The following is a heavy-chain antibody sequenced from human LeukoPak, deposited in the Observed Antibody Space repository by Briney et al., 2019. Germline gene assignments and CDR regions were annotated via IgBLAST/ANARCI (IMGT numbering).Heavy chain of an antibody. CDR1: GGTFSSYA. V-gene: IGHV1-69*05. CDR2: IIPIFGTA. D-gene: IGHD5-18*01. CDR3: ARGRDTAMVTGDY. J-gene: IGHJ4*02. Sequence: ASVKVSCMASGGTFSSYAISWVRQAPRQGLEWMGRIIPIFGTANYAQKFQGRVTITTDESTSTAYMELSSLRSEDTAVYYCARGRDTAMVTGDYWGQGTLVTVSS.